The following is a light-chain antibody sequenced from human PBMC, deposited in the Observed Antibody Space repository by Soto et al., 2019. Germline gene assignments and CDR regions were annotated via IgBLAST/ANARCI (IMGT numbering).Light chain of an antibody. Sequence: DIQMTQSPSTLSASVGDRVTITCRASQSISSWVAWYQQKPGKAPKLLIYDASTLESGVPSRFSGSGSGTDFPLTISSLQPDDFATYYCQQYNSYPRTFGQGTKLEI. CDR1: QSISSW. V-gene: IGKV1-5*01. CDR3: QQYNSYPRT. J-gene: IGKJ1*01. CDR2: DAS.